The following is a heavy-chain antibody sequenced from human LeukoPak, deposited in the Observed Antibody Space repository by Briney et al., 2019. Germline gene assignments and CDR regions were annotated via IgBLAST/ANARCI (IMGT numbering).Heavy chain of an antibody. CDR1: GFTFDDYA. CDR3: ARMYYDTPYYYGMDV. V-gene: IGHV3-9*01. CDR2: ISWNSGSI. Sequence: GGSLRLSCAASGFTFDDYAMHWVRQAPGKGLEWVSGISWNSGSIGYADSVKGRFTISRDNAKNSLYLQMNSLRDEDTAVYYCARMYYDTPYYYGMDVWGQGTTVTVSS. J-gene: IGHJ6*02. D-gene: IGHD3-22*01.